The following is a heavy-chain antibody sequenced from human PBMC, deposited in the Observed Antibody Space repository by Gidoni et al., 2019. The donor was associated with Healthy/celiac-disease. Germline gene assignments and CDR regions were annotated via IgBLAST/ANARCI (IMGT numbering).Heavy chain of an antibody. Sequence: EVQLVESGGGLVQPGRSLRLYCAATGFNFDDYAMHWVRQAPGKGLEWVSGIGWNSGSIGYADSVKGRFTISRDNAKNSLYLQMNSLRAEDTALYYCAKARQGSADAFDIWGQGTMVTVSS. D-gene: IGHD6-25*01. CDR1: GFNFDDYA. CDR3: AKARQGSADAFDI. CDR2: IGWNSGSI. V-gene: IGHV3-9*01. J-gene: IGHJ3*02.